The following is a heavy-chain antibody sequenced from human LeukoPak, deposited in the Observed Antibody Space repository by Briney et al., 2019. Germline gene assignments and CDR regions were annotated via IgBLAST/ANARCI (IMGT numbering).Heavy chain of an antibody. D-gene: IGHD2-2*02. J-gene: IGHJ6*02. CDR3: ASPIGYCSSTSCYTWYGMDV. Sequence: GGSLRLSCAASGFAFSRYWMSWVRQAPGKGLEWVANIKQDGSEKYYVDSVKGRFTISRDNAKNSLYLQMNSLRAEDTAVYYCASPIGYCSSTSCYTWYGMDVWGQGTTVTVSS. CDR2: IKQDGSEK. CDR1: GFAFSRYW. V-gene: IGHV3-7*01.